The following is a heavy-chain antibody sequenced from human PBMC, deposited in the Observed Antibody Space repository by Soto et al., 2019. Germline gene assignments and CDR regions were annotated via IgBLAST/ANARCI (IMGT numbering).Heavy chain of an antibody. CDR1: GGTFSSYA. J-gene: IGHJ1*01. CDR3: AAVLRYFDSLAYFQH. CDR2: IIPIFGTA. D-gene: IGHD3-9*01. Sequence: SVKVSCKASGGTFSSYAISWVRQAPGQGLEWMGGIIPIFGTANYAQKFQGRVTITADKSTSTAYMELSSLRSEDTAVYYCAAVLRYFDSLAYFQHWGQGPLVTVNS. V-gene: IGHV1-69*06.